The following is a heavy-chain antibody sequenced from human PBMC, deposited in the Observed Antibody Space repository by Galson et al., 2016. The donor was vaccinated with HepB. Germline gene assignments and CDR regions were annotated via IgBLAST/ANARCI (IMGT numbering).Heavy chain of an antibody. J-gene: IGHJ4*02. CDR2: INTDNGDT. D-gene: IGHD3-10*01. Sequence: SVKVSCKASGYTFTGYALHWVRQAPGQRLEWMAWINTDNGDTEYSQKLQGRVTLTTDTSTRTAYMELRSLTSDDTAVYYCARDRDRSLDYWGRGTLVTVSS. CDR1: GYTFTGYA. CDR3: ARDRDRSLDY. V-gene: IGHV1-3*04.